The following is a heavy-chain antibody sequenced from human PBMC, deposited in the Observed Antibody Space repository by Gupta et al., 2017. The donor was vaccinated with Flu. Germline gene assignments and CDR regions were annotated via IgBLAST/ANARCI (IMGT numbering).Heavy chain of an antibody. Sequence: QVQLVQSGAEVKKPGASVKVSCKASGYTFTDYYMHWVRQAPGQGLEWMGWINPNSGGTNYAQKFQGRVTMTRDTSISTAYMELSRLRSDDTAVYYCARGVKRGGSSGWYGTRNNWFDPWGQGTLVTVSS. D-gene: IGHD6-19*01. CDR2: INPNSGGT. CDR3: ARGVKRGGSSGWYGTRNNWFDP. CDR1: GYTFTDYY. J-gene: IGHJ5*02. V-gene: IGHV1-2*02.